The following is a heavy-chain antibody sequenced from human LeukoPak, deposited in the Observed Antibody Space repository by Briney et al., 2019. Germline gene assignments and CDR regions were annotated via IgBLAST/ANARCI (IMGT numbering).Heavy chain of an antibody. V-gene: IGHV1-18*01. CDR3: ARTGILTGYPKREFDY. D-gene: IGHD3-9*01. CDR1: GYTFTSYG. J-gene: IGHJ4*02. Sequence: ASVKVSCKASGYTFTSYGISWVRQAPGQGLEWMGWISAYNGNTNYAQKLQGRVTMTTDTSTSTAYMELRSLRSDDTAVYYCARTGILTGYPKREFDYWGQGTLVTVSS. CDR2: ISAYNGNT.